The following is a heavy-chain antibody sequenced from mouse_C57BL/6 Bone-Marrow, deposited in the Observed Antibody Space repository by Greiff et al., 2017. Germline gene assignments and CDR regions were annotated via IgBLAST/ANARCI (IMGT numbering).Heavy chain of an antibody. CDR3: ASATDGYRFAY. Sequence: QVQLKQSGPGLVAPSQSLSITCTVSGFSLTSYGVDWVRQSPGKGLEWLGVIWGVGSTNYNSALKSRQSISKDNSKSQVFLKMNSLQTDDTAMYYCASATDGYRFAYWGQGTLVTVSA. CDR1: GFSLTSYG. J-gene: IGHJ3*01. V-gene: IGHV2-6*01. D-gene: IGHD2-3*01. CDR2: IWGVGST.